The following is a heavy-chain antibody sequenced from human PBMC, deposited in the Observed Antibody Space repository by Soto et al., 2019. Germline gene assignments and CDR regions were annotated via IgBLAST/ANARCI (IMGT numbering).Heavy chain of an antibody. CDR3: ARGGTIAVTTSGDY. CDR2: ISSSSSTK. D-gene: IGHD4-17*01. J-gene: IGHJ4*01. V-gene: IGHV3-48*02. Sequence: DVQLVESGGGLVQPGGSLRLSCAASGFTFRSYNMNWVRQAPGKGLDWLSYISSSSSTKYYADSVKGRFTISRDNAKKTLYLQMNSLRDDDTGMYYCARGGTIAVTTSGDYWGQGTLVTVSS. CDR1: GFTFRSYN.